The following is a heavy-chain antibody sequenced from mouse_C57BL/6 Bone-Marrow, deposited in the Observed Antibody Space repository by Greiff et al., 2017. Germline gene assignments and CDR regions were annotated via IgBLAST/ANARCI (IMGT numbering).Heavy chain of an antibody. CDR1: GYTFTDYE. CDR2: IDPETGGT. V-gene: IGHV1-15*01. D-gene: IGHD4-1*01. Sequence: VQLQQPGAELVRPGASVTLSCKASGYTFTDYEMHWVKQTPVHGLEWIGAIDPETGGTAYNQKFKGKAILTADKSSSTAYMELRSLTSDDSAVYYCMSGTWYFDVWGTGTTVTVSS. CDR3: MSGTWYFDV. J-gene: IGHJ1*03.